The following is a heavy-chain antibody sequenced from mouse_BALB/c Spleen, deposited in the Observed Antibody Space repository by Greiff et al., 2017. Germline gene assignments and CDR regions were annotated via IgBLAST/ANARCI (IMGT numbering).Heavy chain of an antibody. CDR2: ISSGGGST. D-gene: IGHD2-14*01. CDR3: ARKNRLYYAMDY. CDR1: GFAFSSYD. V-gene: IGHV5-12-1*01. J-gene: IGHJ4*01. Sequence: DVKLVESGGGLVKPGGSLKLSCAASGFAFSSYDMSWVRQTPEKRLEWVAYISSGGGSTYYPDTVKGRFTISRDNAKNTLYLQMSSLKSEDTAMYYCARKNRLYYAMDYWGQGTSVTVSS.